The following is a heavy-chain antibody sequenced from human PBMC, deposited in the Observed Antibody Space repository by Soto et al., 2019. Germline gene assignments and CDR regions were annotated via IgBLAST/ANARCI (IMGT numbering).Heavy chain of an antibody. J-gene: IGHJ4*02. Sequence: QVQLQESGPGLVKPSQTLSLTCTVSGGSISSGGYYWSWIRQHPEKGLEWIGYIYYSGSTYYNPSLKSRVTISVDTSKNQFSLKLSSATAADTALYYCARVVGGGCLDYWGQGTLVTVSS. V-gene: IGHV4-31*03. CDR1: GGSISSGGYY. CDR3: ARVVGGGCLDY. D-gene: IGHD1-26*01. CDR2: IYYSGST.